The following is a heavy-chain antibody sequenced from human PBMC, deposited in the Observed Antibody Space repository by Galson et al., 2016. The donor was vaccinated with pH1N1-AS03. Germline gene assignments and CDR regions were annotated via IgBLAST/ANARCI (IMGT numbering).Heavy chain of an antibody. D-gene: IGHD5-18*01. CDR2: VTPIFGTT. Sequence: SVKVSCKVFGGSFSRYAISWVRQAPGQGLEWLGGVTPIFGTTNYAQKFQDRVTITADTSTSASYMELSSLRSDDTAVYYSAQGSYTYGPRVFDNWGQGTLVTVSS. J-gene: IGHJ4*02. CDR3: AQGSYTYGPRVFDN. CDR1: GGSFSRYA. V-gene: IGHV1-69*06.